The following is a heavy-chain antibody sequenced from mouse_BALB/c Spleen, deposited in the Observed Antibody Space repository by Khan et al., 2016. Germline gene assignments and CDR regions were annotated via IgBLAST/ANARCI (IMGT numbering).Heavy chain of an antibody. CDR3: ARRITTVVARYAMDY. D-gene: IGHD1-1*01. V-gene: IGHV1S29*02. J-gene: IGHJ4*01. CDR2: LYPFIGGT. CDR1: GYTFTDYN. Sequence: EVQLQQSGPELVKPGASVKISCKASGYTFTDYNIHWVPQSPGKSLAWIGYLYPFIGGTGYNQTFKIKATLTVAHSSTTAYMELRSLTSEDSAVYYCARRITTVVARYAMDYWGQGTSVTVSS.